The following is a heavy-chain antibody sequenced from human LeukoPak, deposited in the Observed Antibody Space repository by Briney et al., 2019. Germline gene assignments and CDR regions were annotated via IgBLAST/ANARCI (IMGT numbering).Heavy chain of an antibody. Sequence: GESLQISCKGSGYSFTSYWIGWVRQMPGKGLEWMGIIYPGDSDTRYSPSFQGQVTISADKSISTPYLQWSSLKASDTAMYYCARPATAMVPYYFDYWGQGTLVTVSS. CDR1: GYSFTSYW. CDR2: IYPGDSDT. V-gene: IGHV5-51*01. D-gene: IGHD5-18*01. J-gene: IGHJ4*02. CDR3: ARPATAMVPYYFDY.